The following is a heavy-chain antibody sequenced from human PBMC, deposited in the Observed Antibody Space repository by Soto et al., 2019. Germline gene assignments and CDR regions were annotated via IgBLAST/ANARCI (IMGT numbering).Heavy chain of an antibody. CDR2: ISWNSGSI. J-gene: IGHJ4*02. CDR1: GFTFDDYA. Sequence: GGSLRLSCAASGFTFDDYAMHWVRQAPGKGLEWVSGISWNSGSIGYADSVKGRFTISRDNAKNSLYLQMNSLRAEDTALYYCAKARFSSGWYYFDYWGQGTLVTVPQ. D-gene: IGHD6-19*01. CDR3: AKARFSSGWYYFDY. V-gene: IGHV3-9*01.